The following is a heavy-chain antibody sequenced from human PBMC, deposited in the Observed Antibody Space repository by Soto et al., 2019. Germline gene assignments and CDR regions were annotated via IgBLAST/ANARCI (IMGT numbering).Heavy chain of an antibody. Sequence: QVQLVQSGAEVKKPGSSVKVSCKASGGTFSRSPISWVRQAPGQGLEWMGGIIPMFGTANHAQKFQGRVTITADESTSTVYMELTSLRFEDPAVYYCARGGIQDAGEFNIWGQGTMVTVSS. CDR2: IIPMFGTA. D-gene: IGHD5-18*01. V-gene: IGHV1-69*12. CDR3: ARGGIQDAGEFNI. CDR1: GGTFSRSP. J-gene: IGHJ3*02.